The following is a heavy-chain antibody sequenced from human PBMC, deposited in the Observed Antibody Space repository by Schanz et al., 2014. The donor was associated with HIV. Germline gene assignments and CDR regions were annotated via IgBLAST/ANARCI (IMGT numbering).Heavy chain of an antibody. CDR1: GFTFSNYA. Sequence: EVQLLESGGHLVQPGGSLRLSCTVSGFTFSNYAMIWVRQAPGKGLEWVSAIIGDGGGSDIITFYADSVKGRFTISRDNAKNSLFLHMNSLRAEDTALYFCATTFCFGGSCHTGPFDHWGRGTLVTVSS. D-gene: IGHD2-15*01. V-gene: IGHV3-23*01. CDR2: IIGDGGGSDIIT. CDR3: ATTFCFGGSCHTGPFDH. J-gene: IGHJ4*02.